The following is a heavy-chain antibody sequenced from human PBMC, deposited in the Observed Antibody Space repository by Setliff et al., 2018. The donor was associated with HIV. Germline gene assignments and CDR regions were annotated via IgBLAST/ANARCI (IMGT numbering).Heavy chain of an antibody. V-gene: IGHV4-59*08. D-gene: IGHD3-22*01. J-gene: IGHJ3*02. CDR2: IYYSGNT. CDR1: GASIRGHY. CDR3: ARSLVPSGYYYGRHAFDI. Sequence: SETLSLTCSVSGASIRGHYWGWIRQSPGKGLEWIGNIYYSGNTNYNPSFKSRVTISVDTFKNQFSLRVNSVTAADTAVYYCARSLVPSGYYYGRHAFDIWGQGTKVTVSS.